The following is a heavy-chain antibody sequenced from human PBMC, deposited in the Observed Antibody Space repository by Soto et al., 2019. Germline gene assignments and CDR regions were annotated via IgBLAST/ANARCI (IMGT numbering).Heavy chain of an antibody. Sequence: QAQMVQSGPEVKKLGASVKVSCTASGYRFNTYGISWVRQAPGQGLEWMGRISSYNVDTNYAEKFEDRLTMTTDTSTNTAYMELKSLRSDDTAVYFCARGHGEIIGAMDVWGQGTSVTVSS. CDR3: ARGHGEIIGAMDV. J-gene: IGHJ6*02. CDR2: ISSYNVDT. V-gene: IGHV1-18*01. D-gene: IGHD3-3*01. CDR1: GYRFNTYG.